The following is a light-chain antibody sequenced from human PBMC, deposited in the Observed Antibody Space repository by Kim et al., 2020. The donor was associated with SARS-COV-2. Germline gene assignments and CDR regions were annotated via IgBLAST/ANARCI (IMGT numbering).Light chain of an antibody. CDR3: QQYNSLRT. CDR1: QSLKNW. Sequence: SAYVGDRVSITCRASQSLKNWMAWYQQKPGKVPKRLIYKASSLQPGVASRFSGSGSGTEFTLTISSLQPDDSATYYCQQYNSLRTFGQGTKVDIK. J-gene: IGKJ1*01. V-gene: IGKV1-5*03. CDR2: KAS.